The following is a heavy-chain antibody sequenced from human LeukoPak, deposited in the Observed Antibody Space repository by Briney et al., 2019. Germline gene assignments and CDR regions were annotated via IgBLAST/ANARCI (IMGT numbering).Heavy chain of an antibody. CDR2: INPNSGGT. D-gene: IGHD3-10*01. V-gene: IGHV1-2*06. CDR1: GYTFTGYY. J-gene: IGHJ4*02. CDR3: ASLPLPTYGSGSYGANPNPNPNFDY. Sequence: ASVKVSCKASGYTFTGYYMHWVRQAPGQGLEWMGRINPNSGGTNYAQKFQGRVTMTRDTSISTVYMELSRLRSDDTAVYYCASLPLPTYGSGSYGANPNPNPNFDYWGQGTLVTVSS.